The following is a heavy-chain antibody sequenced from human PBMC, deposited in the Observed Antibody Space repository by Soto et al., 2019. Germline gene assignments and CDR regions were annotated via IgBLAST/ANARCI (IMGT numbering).Heavy chain of an antibody. J-gene: IGHJ6*02. D-gene: IGHD3-10*01. CDR2: IYYSGST. CDR1: GGSISSSSYY. CDR3: ARPLWFGELFYGMDV. V-gene: IGHV4-39*01. Sequence: SETLSLTCAVSGGSISSSSYYWGWIRQPPGNGLEWIGSIYYSGSTYYNPSLKSRVTISVDTSKNQFSLKLSSVTAADTAVYYCARPLWFGELFYGMDVWGQGTTVTVSS.